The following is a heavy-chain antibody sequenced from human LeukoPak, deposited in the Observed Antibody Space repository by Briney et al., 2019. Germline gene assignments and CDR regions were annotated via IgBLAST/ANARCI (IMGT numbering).Heavy chain of an antibody. CDR3: ARGKTTYYYDSSGYPTFDY. Sequence: GGSLRLSCAASGFTFSSYEMNWVRQAPGMGLEWVSYISSSGSTIYYADFVKGRFTISRDNAKNSLYLQMNSLRAEDTAVYYCARGKTTYYYDSSGYPTFDYWGQGTLVTVSS. CDR2: ISSSGSTI. D-gene: IGHD3-22*01. J-gene: IGHJ4*02. V-gene: IGHV3-48*03. CDR1: GFTFSSYE.